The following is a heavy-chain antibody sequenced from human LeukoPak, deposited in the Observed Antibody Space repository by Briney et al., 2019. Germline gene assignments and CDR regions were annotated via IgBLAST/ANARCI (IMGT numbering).Heavy chain of an antibody. D-gene: IGHD5-18*01. CDR1: GYTFTSYG. Sequence: ASVKVSCKASGYTFTSYGISWVRQAPGQGLEWMGWISAYNGNTNYAQKLQGRVTMTTDTSTSTAYKELRSLRSDDTAVYYCAREYSYGYFLYWGQGTLVTVSS. J-gene: IGHJ4*02. CDR2: ISAYNGNT. CDR3: AREYSYGYFLY. V-gene: IGHV1-18*01.